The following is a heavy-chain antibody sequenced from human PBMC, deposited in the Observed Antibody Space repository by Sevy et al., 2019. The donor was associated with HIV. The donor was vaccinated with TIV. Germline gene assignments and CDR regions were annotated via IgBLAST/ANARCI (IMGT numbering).Heavy chain of an antibody. D-gene: IGHD5-18*01. V-gene: IGHV3-23*01. CDR1: GFSISTHA. CDR2: ISATDGST. Sequence: GGLRLSCGASGFSISTHAMNWVRQAPGRGLEWISGISATDGSTHYADSVKGRFTISRDNSKNTVHLQMNSLRAEDTALYYCAAGDTAFLADLDFWGQGTLVTVSS. CDR3: AAGDTAFLADLDF. J-gene: IGHJ4*02.